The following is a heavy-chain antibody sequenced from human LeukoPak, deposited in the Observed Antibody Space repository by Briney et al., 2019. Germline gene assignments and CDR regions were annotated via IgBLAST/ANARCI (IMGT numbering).Heavy chain of an antibody. CDR1: GGSISSSSYY. CDR2: IYYSGGT. J-gene: IGHJ4*02. CDR3: ARDKGIAARYFDY. D-gene: IGHD6-6*01. Sequence: SETLSLTCTVSGGSISSSSYYWGWIRQPPGKGLEWIGSIYYSGGTYYNPSLKSRVTISVGTSKNQFSLKLSSVTAADTAVYYCARDKGIAARYFDYWGQGTLVTVSS. V-gene: IGHV4-39*07.